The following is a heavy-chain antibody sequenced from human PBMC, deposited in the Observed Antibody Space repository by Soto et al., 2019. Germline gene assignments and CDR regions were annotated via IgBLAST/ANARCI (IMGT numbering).Heavy chain of an antibody. J-gene: IGHJ4*02. Sequence: SETLSLTCTVPGGSVSSGSYYWSWIRQPPGKGLEWIGYIYYSGSTNYNPSLKSRATISVDTSKNQFSLKLSSVTAADTAVYYCARVISSAWPYYFDYWGQGTLVTVSS. CDR2: IYYSGST. D-gene: IGHD6-19*01. CDR3: ARVISSAWPYYFDY. CDR1: GGSVSSGSYY. V-gene: IGHV4-61*01.